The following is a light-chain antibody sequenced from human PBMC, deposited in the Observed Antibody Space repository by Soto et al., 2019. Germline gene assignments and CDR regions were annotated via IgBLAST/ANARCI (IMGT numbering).Light chain of an antibody. CDR2: PAS. V-gene: IGKV1-9*01. Sequence: DIQLTQSPSFLSASVGDRVTVSCRASQDISTSLAWFQQKAGKVPQLLVYPASTLQDGVPSRFSGSGSGTYFTLTITNLQAEDFATYYCQHLRTYPFSFGQGTKVDIK. CDR3: QHLRTYPFS. CDR1: QDISTS. J-gene: IGKJ2*03.